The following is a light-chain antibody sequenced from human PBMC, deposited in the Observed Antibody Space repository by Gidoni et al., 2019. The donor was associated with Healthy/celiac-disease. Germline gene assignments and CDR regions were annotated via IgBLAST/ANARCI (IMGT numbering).Light chain of an antibody. CDR2: AAS. J-gene: IGKJ1*01. Sequence: IRMTQSPSSFSASTGDRVTITCRASQGISSYLAWYQQKPGKDPKLLIYAASTLQRGLPSKFSGRGSGTDFTLTISCLQSEDFATYYCQQYYSYPRTFGQGTKVEIK. CDR3: QQYYSYPRT. V-gene: IGKV1-8*01. CDR1: QGISSY.